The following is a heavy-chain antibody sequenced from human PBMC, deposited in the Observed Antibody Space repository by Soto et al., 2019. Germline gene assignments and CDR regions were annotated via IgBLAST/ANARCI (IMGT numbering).Heavy chain of an antibody. V-gene: IGHV3-23*01. J-gene: IGHJ4*02. CDR3: AKTSPIGTAWSVDF. CDR1: GFTFSSYA. D-gene: IGHD1-1*01. Sequence: EVQLLESGGGLVQPGGSLRLSCAASGFTFSSYAMNWVRQAPGKGLEWVSSISDGGGSTYHADSVRGRFTISRDNSKNTLYRQMNSLRAEDTAFYYCAKTSPIGTAWSVDFWGQGTLVTVSS. CDR2: ISDGGGST.